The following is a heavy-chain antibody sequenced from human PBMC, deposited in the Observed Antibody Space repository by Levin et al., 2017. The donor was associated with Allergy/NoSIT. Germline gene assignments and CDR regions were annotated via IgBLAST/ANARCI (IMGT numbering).Heavy chain of an antibody. D-gene: IGHD2-2*01. V-gene: IGHV4-39*01. CDR1: GGSISSSSYH. Sequence: SETLSLTCTVSGGSISSSSYHWGWIRQPPGKGLEWIGSIYYSGSTYYNPSLKSRVTISVDTSKNQFSLKLSSVTAADTAVYYCSLIVVVPAATNYLAGAFDIWGQGTMVTVSS. CDR2: IYYSGST. CDR3: SLIVVVPAATNYLAGAFDI. J-gene: IGHJ3*02.